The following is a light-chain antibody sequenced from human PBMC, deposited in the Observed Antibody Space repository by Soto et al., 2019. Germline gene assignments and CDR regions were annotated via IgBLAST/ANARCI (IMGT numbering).Light chain of an antibody. CDR1: QSVRTY. V-gene: IGKV3-11*01. Sequence: EVVLTQSPATLSLSPGERATLSCRASQSVRTYLAWYQQKPGQAPRLLIYDASNRASATPARFSGSGSGTDFTLTISSLEPEDFALYYCQQYGSSPFTFGPGTKVDIK. CDR2: DAS. CDR3: QQYGSSPFT. J-gene: IGKJ3*01.